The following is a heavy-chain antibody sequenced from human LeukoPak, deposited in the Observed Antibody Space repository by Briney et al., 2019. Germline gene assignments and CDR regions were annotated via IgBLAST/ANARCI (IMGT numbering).Heavy chain of an antibody. Sequence: GGSLRLSCAASGFIFSDYYISWIRLAPGKGLEWVSYISNSDNSIYYADSVKGRFTISRDNAKNSLYLQMNTLRAEDTAVYYCARDRTVGATPIFDYWGQGTLVTVSS. V-gene: IGHV3-11*01. CDR1: GFIFSDYY. D-gene: IGHD1-26*01. J-gene: IGHJ4*02. CDR2: ISNSDNSI. CDR3: ARDRTVGATPIFDY.